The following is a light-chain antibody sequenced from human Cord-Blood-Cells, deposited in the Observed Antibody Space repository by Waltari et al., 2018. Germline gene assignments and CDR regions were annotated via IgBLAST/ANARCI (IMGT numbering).Light chain of an antibody. CDR3: QQRSNPFT. V-gene: IGKV3-11*01. CDR1: QSVSSY. CDR2: DAS. Sequence: EIVLTQSPATLSLSPGERATLSCRASQSVSSYLAWYQQKPGQAHRLLIYDASNRATGIPARFSGSGSGTDFTLTISSLEPEDFAVYYCQQRSNPFTFGPGTKVDIK. J-gene: IGKJ3*01.